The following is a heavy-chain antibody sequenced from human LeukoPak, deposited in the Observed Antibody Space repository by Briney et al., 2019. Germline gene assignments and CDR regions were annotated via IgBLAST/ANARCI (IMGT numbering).Heavy chain of an antibody. Sequence: GGSLRLSCVASGFTFSNYEMHWVRQVKGKGLEWVSAIGTAGDTYYGGSMKGRFTISRENAKNSLYLQMDSLRDGDTAVYYCVREISNYGTTGFDYWGKGTLVTVSS. CDR1: GFTFSNYE. J-gene: IGHJ4*02. CDR3: VREISNYGTTGFDY. V-gene: IGHV3-13*01. CDR2: IGTAGDT. D-gene: IGHD3-10*01.